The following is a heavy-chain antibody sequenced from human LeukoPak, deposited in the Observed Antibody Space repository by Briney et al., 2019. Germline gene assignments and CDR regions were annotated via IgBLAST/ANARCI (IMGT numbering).Heavy chain of an antibody. J-gene: IGHJ3*02. Sequence: GGSLRLSCAASGFSFHTYDMNWVRQAPGKGLEWVSSISSSSSYIYYADSVKGRFTISRDNAKNSLYLQMNSLRAEDTAVYYCARLYSSSWYSAFDIWGQGTMVTVSS. D-gene: IGHD6-13*01. CDR2: ISSSSSYI. V-gene: IGHV3-21*01. CDR3: ARLYSSSWYSAFDI. CDR1: GFSFHTYD.